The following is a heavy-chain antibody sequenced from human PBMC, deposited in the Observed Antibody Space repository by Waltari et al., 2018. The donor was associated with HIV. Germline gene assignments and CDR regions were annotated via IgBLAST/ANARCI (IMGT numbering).Heavy chain of an antibody. CDR3: AREISSSWAGNWFDP. Sequence: EVQLVESGGGLVQPGGSLRLSCAASGFTFSSYWMPWVRQAPGKGLVWVSCINSDGSSTTYADSVKGRLTISRDNAKNTLYLQMNNLRAEDTAVYYCAREISSSWAGNWFDPWGQGTLVTVSS. J-gene: IGHJ5*02. D-gene: IGHD6-13*01. V-gene: IGHV3-74*01. CDR2: INSDGSST. CDR1: GFTFSSYW.